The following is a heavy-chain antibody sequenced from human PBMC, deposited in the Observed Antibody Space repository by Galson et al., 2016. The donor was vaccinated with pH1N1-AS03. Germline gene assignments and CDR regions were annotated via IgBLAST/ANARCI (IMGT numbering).Heavy chain of an antibody. CDR2: MSWHSEII. Sequence: SLRLSCAASGFIFEHYAMHWVRQAPGKGLEWVAGMSWHSEIIDYADSVKGRFTISRDNAQNSLYLQMSSLRPEDTAFYFCAKDLLSGGWFTAADSWGQGTLVTVSS. CDR1: GFIFEHYA. D-gene: IGHD6-19*01. CDR3: AKDLLSGGWFTAADS. V-gene: IGHV3-9*01. J-gene: IGHJ4*02.